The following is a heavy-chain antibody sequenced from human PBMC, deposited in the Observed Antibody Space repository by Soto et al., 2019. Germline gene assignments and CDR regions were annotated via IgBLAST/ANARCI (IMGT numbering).Heavy chain of an antibody. D-gene: IGHD1-26*01. CDR1: GFTFSSYG. V-gene: IGHV3-33*01. CDR3: ASAVGATLPYYFDY. Sequence: GGSLRLSCAASGFTFSSYGMHWVRQAPGKGLEWVAVIWYDGSNKYYADSVKGRFTISRDNSKNTLYLQMNSLRAEDTAVYYCASAVGATLPYYFDYWGQGTLVTVSS. CDR2: IWYDGSNK. J-gene: IGHJ4*02.